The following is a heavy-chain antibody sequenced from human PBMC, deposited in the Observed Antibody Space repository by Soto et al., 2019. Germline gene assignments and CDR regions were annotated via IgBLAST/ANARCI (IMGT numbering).Heavy chain of an antibody. CDR1: GYTLTELS. J-gene: IGHJ6*02. Sequence: ASVKVSCKASGYTLTELSMHWVRQAPGKGLEWMGWINPNSGGTNYAQKFQGWVTMTRDTSISTAYMELSRLRSDDTAVYYCARDLAYYDILTGQPYYYGMDVWGQGTTVTVSS. V-gene: IGHV1-2*04. CDR2: INPNSGGT. D-gene: IGHD3-9*01. CDR3: ARDLAYYDILTGQPYYYGMDV.